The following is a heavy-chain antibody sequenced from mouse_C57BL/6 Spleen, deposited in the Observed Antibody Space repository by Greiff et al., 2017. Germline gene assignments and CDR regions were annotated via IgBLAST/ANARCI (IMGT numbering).Heavy chain of an antibody. V-gene: IGHV2-5*01. D-gene: IGHD1-1*01. CDR3: AKAVYGSSYSYWYFDV. CDR1: GFSLTSYG. Sequence: VKLQESGPGLVQPSPSLSITCTVSGFSLTSYGVHWVRQSPGKGLEWLGVIWRGGSTDYNAAFMSRLSITKDNSKSQVFFKMNSLQADDTAIYYCAKAVYGSSYSYWYFDVWGTGTTVTVSS. CDR2: IWRGGST. J-gene: IGHJ1*03.